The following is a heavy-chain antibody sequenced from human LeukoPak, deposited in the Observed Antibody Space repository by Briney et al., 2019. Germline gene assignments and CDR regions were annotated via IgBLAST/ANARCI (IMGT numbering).Heavy chain of an antibody. CDR1: GFTLSTYT. CDR3: PRSVGLDS. D-gene: IGHD1-26*01. CDR2: ITSSSSHM. J-gene: IGHJ5*01. Sequence: GGSLRLSCAASGFTLSTYTMNWVRQAPGKGLEWVSSITSSSSHMYYADSVKGRFTISRDNAENSLHLQMNSLRAEDTAIYYCPRSVGLDSWGQGTLVTVSS. V-gene: IGHV3-21*01.